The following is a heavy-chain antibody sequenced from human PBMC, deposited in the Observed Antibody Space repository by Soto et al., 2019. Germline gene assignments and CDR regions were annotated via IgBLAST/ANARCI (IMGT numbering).Heavy chain of an antibody. D-gene: IGHD3-3*01. CDR2: INPSGGTT. V-gene: IGHV1-46*01. J-gene: IGHJ6*02. Sequence: QVQLVQSGAEVKKPGASVKVSCKASGYTFTSYYMHWVRQAPRQGLEWMGIINPSGGTTSYAQKXKDXXXTTKDTSPSTXXMXLXXLTSEDTAVYYCARTQITIFGVVVIPVFYYYGTVVWGQGTTVTVSS. CDR3: ARTQITIFGVVVIPVFYYYGTVV. CDR1: GYTFTSYY.